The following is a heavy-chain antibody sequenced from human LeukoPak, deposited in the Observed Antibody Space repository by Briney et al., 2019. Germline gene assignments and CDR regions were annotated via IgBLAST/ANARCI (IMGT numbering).Heavy chain of an antibody. J-gene: IGHJ4*02. CDR2: ISYDGSNK. Sequence: PGGSLRLSCAASGFTFSSYAMSWVRQAPGKGLEWVAVISYDGSNKYYADSVKGRFTISRDNSKNTLYLQMNSLRAEDTAVYYCARDISGQELWLQVDYWGQGTLVTVSS. D-gene: IGHD5-18*01. V-gene: IGHV3-30*04. CDR1: GFTFSSYA. CDR3: ARDISGQELWLQVDY.